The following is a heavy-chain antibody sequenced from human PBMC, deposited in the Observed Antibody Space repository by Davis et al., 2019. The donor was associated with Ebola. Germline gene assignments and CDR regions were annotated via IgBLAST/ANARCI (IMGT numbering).Heavy chain of an antibody. V-gene: IGHV3-23*01. Sequence: GESLKISCADSVITFSSYAMTWVRQAPGKGLEWVSAISGSGGTTYYAGSVKGRFTVSRDNSKKTMYLQMNSLRAEDTAVYYCARGGYYDSSGYSHAAFDIWGQGTMVTVSS. J-gene: IGHJ3*02. CDR1: VITFSSYA. CDR2: ISGSGGTT. D-gene: IGHD3-22*01. CDR3: ARGGYYDSSGYSHAAFDI.